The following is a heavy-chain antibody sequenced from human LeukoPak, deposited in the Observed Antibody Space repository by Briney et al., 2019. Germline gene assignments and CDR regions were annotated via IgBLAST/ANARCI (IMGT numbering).Heavy chain of an antibody. CDR1: GGSISSYY. J-gene: IGHJ4*02. Sequence: SETLSLTCTVSGGSISSYYWSWIRQPPGKGLEWIGYIYYSGSTNYNPSLKSRVTISVDTSKNQFPLQLSSVTAADTAVYYCASGSGSYYSSFDYWGQGTLVTVSS. D-gene: IGHD3-10*01. CDR3: ASGSGSYYSSFDY. CDR2: IYYSGST. V-gene: IGHV4-59*01.